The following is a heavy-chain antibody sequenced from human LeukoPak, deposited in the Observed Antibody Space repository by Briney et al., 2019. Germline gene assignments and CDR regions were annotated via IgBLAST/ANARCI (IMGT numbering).Heavy chain of an antibody. Sequence: KASETLSLTCTVSGGSISSSSYYWGWIRQPPGKGLEWIGSIYYSGSTYYNPSLKSRVTISVDTPKNQFSLKLSSVTAADTAVYYCARAYYDSSGYYYEGSAFDIWGQGTMVTVSS. CDR3: ARAYYDSSGYYYEGSAFDI. J-gene: IGHJ3*02. CDR1: GGSISSSSYY. V-gene: IGHV4-39*07. CDR2: IYYSGST. D-gene: IGHD3-22*01.